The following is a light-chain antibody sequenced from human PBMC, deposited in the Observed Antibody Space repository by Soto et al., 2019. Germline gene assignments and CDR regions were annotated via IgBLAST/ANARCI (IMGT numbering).Light chain of an antibody. CDR3: QQFHSPKT. CDR1: QSVSSN. J-gene: IGKJ1*01. Sequence: GMTQSPSTLYLSHGARATLSFIASQSVSSNLAWYQQKPGQAPRLLFYGASSRATGIPDRFIGSGSGTDFTLTITGMEPEDCAVYYCQQFHSPKTFCQGTKVEIK. V-gene: IGKV3D-15*01. CDR2: GAS.